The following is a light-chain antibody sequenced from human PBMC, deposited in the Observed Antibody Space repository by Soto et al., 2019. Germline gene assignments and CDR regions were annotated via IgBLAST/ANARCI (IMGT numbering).Light chain of an antibody. J-gene: IGLJ2*01. CDR3: QSYDSSLSGVV. V-gene: IGLV1-40*01. Sequence: QSVLTQPPSVSGAPGQRVTISCTGISSNIGADYDVHWYQQLPGTAPKLLIYGNSNRPSGVPDRFSGSKSGTSASLAITGLQAEDEADYYCQSYDSSLSGVVCGGGTKLTVL. CDR2: GNS. CDR1: SSNIGADYD.